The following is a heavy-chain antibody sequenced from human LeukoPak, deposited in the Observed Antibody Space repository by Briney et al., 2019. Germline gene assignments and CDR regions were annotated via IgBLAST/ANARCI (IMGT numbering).Heavy chain of an antibody. CDR2: ILRNSGSI. CDR1: GLTFDDYA. Sequence: GGSLRLSCATSGLTFDDYAMHWVRQAPGKGLEWVSGILRNSGSIGYADSVKGRFTISRDDAKNSLYLQMNSLRAEDTALYYCVKDGGRDTAAAYYWGQGTLVSVSS. V-gene: IGHV3-9*01. D-gene: IGHD6-13*01. J-gene: IGHJ4*02. CDR3: VKDGGRDTAAAYY.